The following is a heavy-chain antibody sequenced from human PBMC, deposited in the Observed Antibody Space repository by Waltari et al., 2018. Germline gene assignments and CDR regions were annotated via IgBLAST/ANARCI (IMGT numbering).Heavy chain of an antibody. CDR2: ISSSSSTI. Sequence: EVQLVESGGGLVQPGGPLRLSCAASGFPLRTYSMNWVRQAPGKGLEWVSYISSSSSTIYYADSVKGRFTISRDNAKNSLYLQMNSLRAEDTAVYYCARDLGWLQLPDYWGQGTLVTVSS. J-gene: IGHJ4*02. V-gene: IGHV3-48*01. CDR3: ARDLGWLQLPDY. CDR1: GFPLRTYS. D-gene: IGHD5-12*01.